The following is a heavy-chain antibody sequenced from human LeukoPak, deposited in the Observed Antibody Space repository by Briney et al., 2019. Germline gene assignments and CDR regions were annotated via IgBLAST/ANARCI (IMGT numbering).Heavy chain of an antibody. J-gene: IGHJ6*03. CDR3: ARVYELREEDYYYYYMDV. CDR1: GFSFDDYG. D-gene: IGHD5/OR15-5a*01. Sequence: GGSLRLSCAASGFSFDDYGMNWVRQAPGKGLEWVSGINWNGGSTGYADSVKGRFTISRDNAKNSLYLQMNSLRAEDTALYYCARVYELREEDYYYYYMDVWGKGTTVTVSS. V-gene: IGHV3-20*04. CDR2: INWNGGST.